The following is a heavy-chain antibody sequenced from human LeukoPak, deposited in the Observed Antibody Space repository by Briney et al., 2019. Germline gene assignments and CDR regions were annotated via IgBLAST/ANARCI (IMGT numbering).Heavy chain of an antibody. J-gene: IGHJ6*02. D-gene: IGHD6-13*01. CDR1: GYTFTSYY. CDR3: ARDRRLIAAAGMSGMDV. CDR2: INPSGGST. Sequence: ASVKVSCKASGYTFTSYYMHWVRQAPGQGLEWMGIINPSGGSTSYAQKFQGRVTMTRDTSTSTVYMELSSLRSEDTAVYYCARDRRLIAAAGMSGMDVWGQGTTVTVSS. V-gene: IGHV1-46*01.